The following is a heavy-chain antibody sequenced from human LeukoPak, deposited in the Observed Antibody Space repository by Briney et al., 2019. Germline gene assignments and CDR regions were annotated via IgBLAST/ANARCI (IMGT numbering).Heavy chain of an antibody. Sequence: PGGSLRLSCRTSGFTFGDYAMSWVRQAPGKGLEWVGFIRSKTYGGTTEYDASVKGRFTISRDDSKSIAYLQMNSLKTEDTGVYYCTKVEWELPRNWGQGTLVTVST. CDR3: TKVEWELPRN. V-gene: IGHV3-49*04. CDR1: GFTFGDYA. D-gene: IGHD1-26*01. CDR2: IRSKTYGGTT. J-gene: IGHJ4*02.